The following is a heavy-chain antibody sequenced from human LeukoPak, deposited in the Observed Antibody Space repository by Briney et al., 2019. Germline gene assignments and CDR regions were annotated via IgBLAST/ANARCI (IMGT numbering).Heavy chain of an antibody. J-gene: IGHJ4*02. V-gene: IGHV4-39*01. D-gene: IGHD3/OR15-3a*01. CDR2: IYYSGNT. Sequence: PSETLSLTCTVSGVSISSSNSYWGWIRQPPGKGLEWIVSIYYSGNTYYNASLKSQISISINTSKNQFSLRLTSATAPDTALYYCARQTGSGLFILPGGQGTLVTVSS. CDR1: GVSISSSNSY. CDR3: ARQTGSGLFILP.